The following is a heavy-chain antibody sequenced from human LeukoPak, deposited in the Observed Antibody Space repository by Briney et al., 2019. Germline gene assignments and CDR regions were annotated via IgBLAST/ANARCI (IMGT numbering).Heavy chain of an antibody. J-gene: IGHJ5*02. CDR1: GFTFSSYA. CDR3: AKGGLVHRFDP. CDR2: ISGSGDNT. V-gene: IGHV3-23*01. Sequence: PGGSLRLSCAASGFTFSSYAMSWVRQAPGKGLEWVSGISGSGDNTYYADSVKGRFTISRDNSKTTLYLQMNSPRADDTAVYYCAKGGLVHRFDPWGQGTLVTVSS.